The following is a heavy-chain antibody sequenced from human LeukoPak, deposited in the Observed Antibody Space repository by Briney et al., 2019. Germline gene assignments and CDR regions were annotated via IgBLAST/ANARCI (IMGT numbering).Heavy chain of an antibody. D-gene: IGHD1-7*01. Sequence: GGSLRLSCAASGFTFSDYAMHWVRQAPGKGLEWVAVISKDGSDKYYPGSVRGRFTNSRDNSKNTIYLQMDSLRAEDTAIYYCARDYWWNYVYWGQGTLVTVSS. CDR3: ARDYWWNYVY. V-gene: IGHV3-30-3*01. CDR1: GFTFSDYA. CDR2: ISKDGSDK. J-gene: IGHJ4*02.